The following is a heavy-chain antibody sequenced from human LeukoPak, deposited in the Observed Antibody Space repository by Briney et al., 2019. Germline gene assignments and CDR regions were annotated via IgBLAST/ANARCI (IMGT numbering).Heavy chain of an antibody. V-gene: IGHV3-66*01. CDR3: ARDTDGAFDI. CDR1: GFTVSSNY. D-gene: IGHD5-24*01. J-gene: IGHJ3*02. CDR2: IYSGGST. Sequence: PPGGSLRLSCAASGFTVSSNYMSWVRQAPGKGLEWVSVIYSGGSTYYADSVKGRFTISRDNSKNTLYLQMNSLRAEDTAVYYCARDTDGAFDIWGQGTMVTVSS.